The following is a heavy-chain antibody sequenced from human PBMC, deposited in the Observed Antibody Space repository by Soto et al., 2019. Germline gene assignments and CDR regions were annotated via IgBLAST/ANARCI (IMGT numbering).Heavy chain of an antibody. CDR3: AKAPGYRYSSGWHVV. Sequence: VGSLRLSCAASGFTFISYGMQCGLQSPGKGLEWVAVISYDGSNKYYADSVKGRFTISRDNSKNTLYPQMNSLRAEDTAVYYCAKAPGYRYSSGWHVVWGQGTLVTVSS. D-gene: IGHD6-19*01. CDR2: ISYDGSNK. CDR1: GFTFISYG. V-gene: IGHV3-30*18. J-gene: IGHJ4*02.